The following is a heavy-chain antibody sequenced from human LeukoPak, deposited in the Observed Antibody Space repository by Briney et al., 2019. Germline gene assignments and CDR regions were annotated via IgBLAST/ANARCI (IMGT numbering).Heavy chain of an antibody. D-gene: IGHD3-22*01. V-gene: IGHV3-23*01. CDR1: GFTFSSYA. CDR3: ARDYYDSSGYYRMLSY. J-gene: IGHJ4*02. Sequence: GGSLRLSCAASGFTFSSYAMSWVRQAPGKGLEWVSAISGTGGSTYYADSVKGRFTISRDNAKNTLYLQMNSLRAEDTAVYYCARDYYDSSGYYRMLSYWGQGTLVTVSS. CDR2: ISGTGGST.